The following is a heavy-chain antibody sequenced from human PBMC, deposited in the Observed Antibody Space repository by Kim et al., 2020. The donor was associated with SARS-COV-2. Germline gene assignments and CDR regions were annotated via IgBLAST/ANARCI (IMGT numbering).Heavy chain of an antibody. CDR1: GFTFSSYG. CDR3: AKGSSPAAIDAFDI. V-gene: IGHV3-30*18. J-gene: IGHJ3*02. D-gene: IGHD2-2*01. CDR2: ISYDGSNK. Sequence: GGSLRLSCAASGFTFSSYGMHWVRQAPGKGLEWVAVISYDGSNKYYADSVKGRFTISRDNSKNTLYLQMNSLRAEDTAVYYCAKGSSPAAIDAFDIWGQGTMVTVSS.